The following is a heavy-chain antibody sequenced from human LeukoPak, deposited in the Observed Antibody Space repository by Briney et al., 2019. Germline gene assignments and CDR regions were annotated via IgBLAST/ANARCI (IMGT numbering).Heavy chain of an antibody. CDR3: ARVLWFGEFINWFDP. Sequence: SETLSLTCTFSGGSISSYYWSWIRQPPGKGLEWIGYIYYSGSTNYNPSLKSRVTISVDTSKNQFSLKLSSVTAADTAVYYCARVLWFGEFINWFDPWGQGTLVTVSS. D-gene: IGHD3-10*01. J-gene: IGHJ5*02. V-gene: IGHV4-59*01. CDR2: IYYSGST. CDR1: GGSISSYY.